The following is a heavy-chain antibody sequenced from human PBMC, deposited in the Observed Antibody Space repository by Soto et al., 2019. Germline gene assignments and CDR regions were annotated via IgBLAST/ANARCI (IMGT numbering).Heavy chain of an antibody. CDR1: GGSSRASY. J-gene: IGHJ4*02. D-gene: IGHD3-22*01. CDR3: ARGTGYYYDSSGYRPAYFDF. V-gene: IGHV4-59*01. Sequence: SETLSPTGTVSGGSSRASYWRWIRKPPGKGLEWIGYIYYIGITNYNPSLKNRVTISVDTSKNQFSLKLSSVTAADTAVYYCARGTGYYYDSSGYRPAYFDFWGQGTLVTVSS. CDR2: IYYIGIT.